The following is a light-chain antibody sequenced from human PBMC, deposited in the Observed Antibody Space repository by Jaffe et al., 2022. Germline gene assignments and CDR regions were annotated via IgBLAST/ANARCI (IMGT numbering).Light chain of an antibody. Sequence: QVVLTQSPSASASLGASVKLTCTLSSGHSTYAIAWHQQQPEKGPRYLMKLRSDGSHWKGEGIPDRFSGSSSGAERYLTISSLQSEDEADYYCQTWGTGIQVFGGGTKLTVL. CDR1: SGHSTYA. CDR3: QTWGTGIQV. CDR2: LRSDGSH. J-gene: IGLJ3*02. V-gene: IGLV4-69*01.